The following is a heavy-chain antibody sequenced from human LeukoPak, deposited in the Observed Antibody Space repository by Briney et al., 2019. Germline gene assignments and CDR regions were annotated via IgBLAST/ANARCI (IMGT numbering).Heavy chain of an antibody. CDR3: ATAPCSGGSCYLYYYMDV. V-gene: IGHV4-59*01. CDR2: IYYSGST. CDR1: GGSIRSYY. D-gene: IGHD2-15*01. Sequence: SETLSLTCTVSGGSIRSYYWSWIRQPPGKGLEWIGYIYYSGSTNYNPSLKSRVTISVDTSKNQFSLKLSSVTAADTAVYYCATAPCSGGSCYLYYYMDVWGKGTTVTVSS. J-gene: IGHJ6*03.